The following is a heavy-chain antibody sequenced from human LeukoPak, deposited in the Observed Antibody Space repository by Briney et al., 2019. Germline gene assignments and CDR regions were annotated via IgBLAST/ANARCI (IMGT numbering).Heavy chain of an antibody. Sequence: GGSLRLSCAASGFTISIYAMSWVRQAPGKGLEWVSAVRGTDGTTYYADSVKGRFTISRDISKNTLDLQMNSLRAEDTAVYYCARVKEWFGELSDMDVWGKGTTVTVSS. CDR2: VRGTDGTT. CDR1: GFTISIYA. D-gene: IGHD3-10*01. CDR3: ARVKEWFGELSDMDV. V-gene: IGHV3-23*01. J-gene: IGHJ6*03.